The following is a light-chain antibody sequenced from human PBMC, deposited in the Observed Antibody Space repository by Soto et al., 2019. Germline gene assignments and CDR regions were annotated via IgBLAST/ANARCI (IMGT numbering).Light chain of an antibody. V-gene: IGLV1-44*01. CDR1: SSNIGSNP. J-gene: IGLJ2*01. CDR2: DN. Sequence: QSVLTQPPSASGTPGLRVTFSCSGSSSNIGSNPVSWYQLLPGTAPKLLIYDNERPSGVPDQFSGSKSGTSASLAISGLQSDDEADYYCAAWDASLNGVVFGGGTKLTVL. CDR3: AAWDASLNGVV.